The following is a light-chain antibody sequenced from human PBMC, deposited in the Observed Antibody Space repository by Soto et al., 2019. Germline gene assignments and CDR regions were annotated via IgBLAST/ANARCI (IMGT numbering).Light chain of an antibody. J-gene: IGLJ1*01. CDR3: AAWDDRLNGYV. V-gene: IGLV1-44*01. CDR1: SSNIGSNT. Sequence: QSLLAQPPSASGTPGQRVTISCSGSSSNIGSNTVNWYQQLPGTAPKLLIYSNNQRPSGVPDRFSGSKSGTSASLAISGLHSEDEADYYCAAWDDRLNGYVFGKETKVT. CDR2: SNN.